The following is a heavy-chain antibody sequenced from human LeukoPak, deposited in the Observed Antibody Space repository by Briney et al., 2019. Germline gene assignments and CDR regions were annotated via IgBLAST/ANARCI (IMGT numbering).Heavy chain of an antibody. V-gene: IGHV3-23*01. CDR2: ISDSGYST. D-gene: IGHD2-2*01. J-gene: IGHJ6*03. CDR3: ARSTVVPEEWRYYYMDV. CDR1: GFTFISYA. Sequence: GGSLRLSCAASGFTFISYAMSWVRQAPGKGLEWVSVISDSGYSTYYADSVKGRFTISRDNSKDTLYLQMNSLRAEDTAIYYCARSTVVPEEWRYYYMDVWGKGTTVTVSS.